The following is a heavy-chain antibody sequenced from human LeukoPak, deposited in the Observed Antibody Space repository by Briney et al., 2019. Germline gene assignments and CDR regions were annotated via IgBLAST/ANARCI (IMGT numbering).Heavy chain of an antibody. CDR2: FDPEDGET. D-gene: IGHD3-10*01. CDR1: GYTLTELS. J-gene: IGHJ6*03. CDR3: ARGTKLLWFGESYYYYMDV. Sequence: ASVKVSCKVSGYTLTELSMHWVRQAPGKGLEWMGGFDPEDGETIYAQKFQGRVTITRNTSISTAYMELSSLRSEDTAVYYCARGTKLLWFGESYYYYMDVWGKGTTVTVSS. V-gene: IGHV1-24*01.